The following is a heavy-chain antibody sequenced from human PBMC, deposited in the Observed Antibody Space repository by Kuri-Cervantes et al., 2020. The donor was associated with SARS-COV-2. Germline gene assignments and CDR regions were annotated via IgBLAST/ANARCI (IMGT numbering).Heavy chain of an antibody. V-gene: IGHV3-7*01. CDR1: GFTFDDYA. J-gene: IGHJ6*02. CDR2: IKQDGSEK. CDR3: AREKYGMDV. Sequence: LSLTCAASGFTFDDYAMHWVRQAPGKGLEWVANIKQDGSEKYYVDSVKGRFTISRDNAKNSLYLQMNSLRAEDTAVYYCAREKYGMDVWGQGTTVTVSS.